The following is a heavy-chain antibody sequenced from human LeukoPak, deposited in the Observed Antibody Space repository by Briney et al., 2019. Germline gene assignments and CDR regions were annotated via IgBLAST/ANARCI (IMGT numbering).Heavy chain of an antibody. D-gene: IGHD6-13*01. CDR3: ARGLAAAGYNWFDP. CDR2: INPNSGGT. CDR1: GYTFSGNY. V-gene: IGHV1-2*02. Sequence: ASVTVSCTASGYTFSGNYMHWVRQAPGQGLEWMGWINPNSGGTNYAQKFQGRVTMTRDTSISTAYMEVSRLRSDDTAAYYCARGLAAAGYNWFDPWGQGTLVTVSS. J-gene: IGHJ5*02.